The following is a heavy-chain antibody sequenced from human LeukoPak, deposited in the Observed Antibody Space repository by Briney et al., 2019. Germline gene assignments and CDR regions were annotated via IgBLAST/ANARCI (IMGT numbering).Heavy chain of an antibody. CDR3: AKDVFDFCGAFPRYYYYMDV. CDR1: AFTFSTYG. D-gene: IGHD3-3*01. J-gene: IGHJ6*03. CDR2: IRFDGSDA. V-gene: IGHV3-30*02. Sequence: GGSLRLSCAASAFTFSTYGMHWVRQAPGKGLEWVAFIRFDGSDAYYADSVKGRLTISRDNSKNTLFLQIHSLSPEDTAVYYCAKDVFDFCGAFPRYYYYMDVWGQGTTVTVSS.